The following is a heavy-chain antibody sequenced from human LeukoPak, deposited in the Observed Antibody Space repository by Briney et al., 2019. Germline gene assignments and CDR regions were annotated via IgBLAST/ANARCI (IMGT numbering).Heavy chain of an antibody. V-gene: IGHV1-8*01. D-gene: IGHD4-17*01. J-gene: IGHJ5*02. Sequence: GASVKVSCTASGYTFTSYDINWVRQATGQGLEWMGWMNPNSGNTGYAQKFQGRVTMTRDTSTSTIYIELYSLRSDDTAVYYCARGGRDYGDTRFDPWGQGTLVTVSS. CDR2: MNPNSGNT. CDR3: ARGGRDYGDTRFDP. CDR1: GYTFTSYD.